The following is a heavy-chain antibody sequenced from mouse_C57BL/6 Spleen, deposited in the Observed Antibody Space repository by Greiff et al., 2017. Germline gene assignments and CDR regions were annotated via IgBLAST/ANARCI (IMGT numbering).Heavy chain of an antibody. D-gene: IGHD2-2*01. Sequence: QVQLQQPGAELVKPGASVKMSCKASGYTFTSYWITWVKQRPGQGLEWIGDIYPGSGSTTYNEKFKSKATLTVDTSSSTAYMQLSSLTSEDSAVYYCARKDYYGYDGFAYWGQGTLVTVSA. CDR2: IYPGSGST. V-gene: IGHV1-55*01. CDR3: ARKDYYGYDGFAY. CDR1: GYTFTSYW. J-gene: IGHJ3*01.